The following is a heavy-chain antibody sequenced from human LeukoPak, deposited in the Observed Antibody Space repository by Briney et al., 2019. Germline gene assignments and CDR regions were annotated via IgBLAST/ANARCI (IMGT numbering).Heavy chain of an antibody. J-gene: IGHJ4*02. CDR2: ISYDENNK. V-gene: IGHV3-30-3*01. Sequence: GGSLRLSCAASGFTFSSYAMHWVRQTPGKGLEWVAVISYDENNKYYADSVKGRFTISRDNSKNTLHLQMNSLTAEDTAVFCCARGGNYYDSSGYPDYWGQGTLVTVSS. CDR3: ARGGNYYDSSGYPDY. CDR1: GFTFSSYA. D-gene: IGHD3-22*01.